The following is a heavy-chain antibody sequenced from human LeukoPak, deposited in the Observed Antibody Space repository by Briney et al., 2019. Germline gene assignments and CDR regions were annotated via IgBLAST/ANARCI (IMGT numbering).Heavy chain of an antibody. Sequence: SETLSLTCAVYGGSFSGYYWSWIRQPAGKGLEWVGRIYISRGTNYTPSLTSRVIMSVDTSKNQFSLQLTSVTAADTAVYYCARESRIVEGDGYYIDVWGKGTTVTV. V-gene: IGHV4-4*07. CDR2: IYISRGT. J-gene: IGHJ6*03. CDR1: GGSFSGYY. D-gene: IGHD1-26*01. CDR3: ARESRIVEGDGYYIDV.